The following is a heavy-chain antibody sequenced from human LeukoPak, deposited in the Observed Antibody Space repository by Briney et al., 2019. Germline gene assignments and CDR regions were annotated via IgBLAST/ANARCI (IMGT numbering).Heavy chain of an antibody. J-gene: IGHJ3*02. CDR2: INTDGSST. V-gene: IGHV3-74*01. D-gene: IGHD3-10*01. Sequence: GGSLRLSCAASGFTFSSYAMSWVRQAPGKGLVWVSRINTDGSSTSYADSVKGRFTISRDNAKNTLYLQMNSLRAEDTAVYYCARDPKWAPKLLWFGEADAFDIWGQGTMVTVSS. CDR1: GFTFSSYA. CDR3: ARDPKWAPKLLWFGEADAFDI.